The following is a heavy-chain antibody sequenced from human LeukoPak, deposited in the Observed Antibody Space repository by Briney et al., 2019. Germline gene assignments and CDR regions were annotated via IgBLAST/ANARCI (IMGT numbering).Heavy chain of an antibody. V-gene: IGHV1-18*01. CDR1: GYTFTSYG. CDR3: AREYTGYYDSSGYFDY. D-gene: IGHD3-22*01. Sequence: AASVKVSCKASGYTFTSYGIGWVRQAPGQGLEWMGWISAYNGNTNYAQKLQGRVTMTTDTSTSTAYMELRSLRSDDTAVYYCAREYTGYYDSSGYFDYWGQGTLVTVSS. CDR2: ISAYNGNT. J-gene: IGHJ4*02.